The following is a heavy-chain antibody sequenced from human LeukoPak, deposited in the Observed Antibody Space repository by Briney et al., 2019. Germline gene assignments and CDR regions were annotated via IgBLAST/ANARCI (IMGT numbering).Heavy chain of an antibody. CDR2: IYYSGST. CDR3: ASGDVFLNY. Sequence: PSETLSLTCTVSGGSISSYYWSWIRQPPGKGLEWIGYIYYSGSTTYNPSLKSRVTISVETSKNQCSLKLSSVTAADTAVYYCASGDVFLNYWGQGTLVTVSS. CDR1: GGSISSYY. V-gene: IGHV4-59*01. D-gene: IGHD2-21*01. J-gene: IGHJ4*02.